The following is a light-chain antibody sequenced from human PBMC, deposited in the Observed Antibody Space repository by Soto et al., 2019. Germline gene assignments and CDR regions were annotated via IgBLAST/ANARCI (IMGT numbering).Light chain of an antibody. J-gene: IGKJ1*01. Sequence: DIQMTQSPSSLSASVGDRVTITCRASQSISSYLNWYQQKPGNAPKLLIYAASSLQSGVPSRFSGNGSGTDFTLTISSLQPEDFATYYCQQRYRTPCPFGQGTKVQI. CDR3: QQRYRTPCP. V-gene: IGKV1-39*01. CDR1: QSISSY. CDR2: AAS.